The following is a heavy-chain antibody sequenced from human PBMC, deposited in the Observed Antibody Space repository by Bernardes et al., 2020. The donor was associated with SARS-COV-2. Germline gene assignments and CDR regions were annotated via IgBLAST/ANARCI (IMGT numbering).Heavy chain of an antibody. J-gene: IGHJ4*02. CDR2: ISGYNGNT. CDR3: ARVEGFCSGGTCFSLFYFDH. Sequence: DSVKVSCKASGYTFTNYGIGWVRQAPGHGLEWLGWISGYNGNTNYARHLQDRVSMTIDISTNTAFMELRRLRSDDTAVYYCARVEGFCSGGTCFSLFYFDHWGQGTLVSVAS. CDR1: GYTFTNYG. V-gene: IGHV1-18*04. D-gene: IGHD2-15*01.